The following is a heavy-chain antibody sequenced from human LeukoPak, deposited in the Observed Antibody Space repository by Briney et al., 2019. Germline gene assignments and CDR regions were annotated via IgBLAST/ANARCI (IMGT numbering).Heavy chain of an antibody. V-gene: IGHV3-21*01. CDR1: GFTFSSDS. D-gene: IGHD3-3*01. CDR3: ARDWGSITLFPNWFAP. Sequence: PGGSLRLSWAASGFTFSSDSMNSVRQAPGKGLEWVSLISSSSSYIYYADSVNGRFTISRDNANNSLYLQMNSLRAKDTAVYYCARDWGSITLFPNWFAPWGQGTLVTVSS. J-gene: IGHJ5*02. CDR2: ISSSSSYI.